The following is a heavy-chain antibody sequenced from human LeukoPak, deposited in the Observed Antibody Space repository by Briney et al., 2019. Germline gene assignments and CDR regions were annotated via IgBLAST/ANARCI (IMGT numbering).Heavy chain of an antibody. CDR3: ARFGYSYGADY. D-gene: IGHD5-18*01. CDR1: DYTFTRYL. J-gene: IGHJ4*02. V-gene: IGHV1-46*01. CDR2: INPSGDST. Sequence: GASVKVSCQPSDYTFTRYLMYWVRQAPGQGLEWMGIINPSGDSTTYAQKFQGRVTVTRDRSTSTVYMELSSLRSEDTAVYYCARFGYSYGADYWGQGTLVTVSS.